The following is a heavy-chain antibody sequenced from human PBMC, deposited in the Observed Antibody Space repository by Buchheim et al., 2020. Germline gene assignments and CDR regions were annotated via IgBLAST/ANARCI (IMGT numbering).Heavy chain of an antibody. D-gene: IGHD3-22*01. V-gene: IGHV3-21*06. CDR1: GFTFTAHS. Sequence: EVQLVESGGGLVKPGGSLRLSCAASGFTFTAHSITWVRQAPGKGLEWVSSISSSSAYIYYAESVKGRFTISRDNANNNAYPQMNTLRAEDTAVYYCARADTTGHYYLDYWGQGTL. J-gene: IGHJ4*02. CDR2: ISSSSAYI. CDR3: ARADTTGHYYLDY.